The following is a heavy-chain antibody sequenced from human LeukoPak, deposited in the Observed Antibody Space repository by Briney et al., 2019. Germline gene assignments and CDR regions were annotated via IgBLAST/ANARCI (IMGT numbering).Heavy chain of an antibody. CDR3: AKDLLHYYYYMDV. V-gene: IGHV3-23*01. CDR1: GFTFSRHG. D-gene: IGHD2-15*01. CDR2: ISESGGST. Sequence: GGSLRLSCAASGFTFSRHGMSWVRQAPGKGLEWVSGISESGGSTYYADSVKGRFTMSRDNSKNTLDLQMNSLRAEDTAVYYCAKDLLHYYYYMDVWGKGTTVTISS. J-gene: IGHJ6*03.